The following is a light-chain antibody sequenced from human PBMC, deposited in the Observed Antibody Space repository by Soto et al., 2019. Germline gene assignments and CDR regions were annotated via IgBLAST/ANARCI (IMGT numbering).Light chain of an antibody. J-gene: IGKJ5*01. CDR1: QSVSSN. V-gene: IGKV3-15*01. CDR2: GAS. Sequence: EIVLTQSPGTLSLSPGERATLSCRASQSVSSNYLAWYQQKPGQAPRLLIYGASTRATGIPARFSGSGSGTEFTLTISSLQSEDFAVYYCQQYNNWPLPTFGQGTRLEIK. CDR3: QQYNNWPLPT.